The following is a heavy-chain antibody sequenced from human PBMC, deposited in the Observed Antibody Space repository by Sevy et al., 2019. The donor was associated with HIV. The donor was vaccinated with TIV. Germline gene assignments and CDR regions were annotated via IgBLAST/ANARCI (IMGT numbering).Heavy chain of an antibody. D-gene: IGHD6-13*01. CDR2: ISYDGSDN. Sequence: GGSLRLSCAASGLIFSHYGMHWVRQAPGKGLEWVAFISYDGSDNYYVDSVKGRFSISRDNSKNTVYLQINSLRTEDTDLYYCAKNMAAAGTGGFDYWGQGTLVTVSS. J-gene: IGHJ4*02. CDR1: GLIFSHYG. V-gene: IGHV3-30*02. CDR3: AKNMAAAGTGGFDY.